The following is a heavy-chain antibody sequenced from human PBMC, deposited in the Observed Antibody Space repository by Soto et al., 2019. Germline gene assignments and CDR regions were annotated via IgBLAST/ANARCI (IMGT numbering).Heavy chain of an antibody. D-gene: IGHD3-10*01. CDR2: INPSGGST. V-gene: IGHV1-46*01. CDR3: AKEGPSFRASGYGMDV. J-gene: IGHJ6*02. CDR1: GYTFTSYY. Sequence: ASVKVSCKASGYTFTSYYMHWVRQAPGQGLEWMGIINPSGGSTSYAQKFQGRVTMTRDTSTSTVYMELSSLRAEDTAVYYCAKEGPSFRASGYGMDVWGQGTTVTVSS.